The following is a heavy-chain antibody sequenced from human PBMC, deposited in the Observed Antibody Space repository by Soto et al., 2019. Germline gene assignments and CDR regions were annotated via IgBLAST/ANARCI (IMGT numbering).Heavy chain of an antibody. CDR1: GFALSSYA. J-gene: IGHJ4*02. CDR3: ESRRDRFPD. D-gene: IGHD2-15*01. V-gene: IGHV3-23*01. Sequence: GGSLRLSCAASGFALSSYAMSWVRQAPGKGLEWVSAISADGRGTYYADSVKGRFTISRDTSKNTLFLQMNSPTAEDTALYSCESRRDRFPDWGRGTLVTVSS. CDR2: ISADGRGT.